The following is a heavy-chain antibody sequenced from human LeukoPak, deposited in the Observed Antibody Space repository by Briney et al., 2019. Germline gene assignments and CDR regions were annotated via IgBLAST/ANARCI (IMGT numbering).Heavy chain of an antibody. CDR1: GLTLSSYW. V-gene: IGHV3-23*01. D-gene: IGHD3-22*01. J-gene: IGHJ4*02. CDR3: AKVDLYYYDSSGYYPSFPFDY. CDR2: ISGSGGST. Sequence: GGSLSLSCAASGLTLSSYWMHWVRQAPGKGLVWVSAISGSGGSTYYADSVKGRFTISRDNSKNTLYLQMNSLRAEDTVVYYCAKVDLYYYDSSGYYPSFPFDYWGQGTLVTVSS.